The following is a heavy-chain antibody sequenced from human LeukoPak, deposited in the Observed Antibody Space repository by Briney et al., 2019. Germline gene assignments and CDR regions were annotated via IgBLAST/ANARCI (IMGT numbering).Heavy chain of an antibody. CDR3: AKDGGI. D-gene: IGHD3-3*01. Sequence: VGSLRLSCAASGFTFSDYALGWVRQAPGRGLEWVATLSGSGAGTYYSDSVQGRFTISRDNSKRTLFLQMNSLGAEDTAFYYCAKDGGIWGQGTMVTVSS. V-gene: IGHV3-23*01. CDR1: GFTFSDYA. J-gene: IGHJ3*02. CDR2: LSGSGAGT.